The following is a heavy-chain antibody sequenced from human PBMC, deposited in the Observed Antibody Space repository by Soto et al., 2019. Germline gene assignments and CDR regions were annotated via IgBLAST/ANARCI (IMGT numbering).Heavy chain of an antibody. D-gene: IGHD2-15*01. Sequence: GESVKSSGKASGYTFTSDWIGWVLQKPWKDLEWMGFIYQRDSDTRYSTSFEGQVTISADKSIDTAYLQWSSLKVSDTAMYYCARLMVVAAPAGWFDPWGQGTLVTVSS. CDR2: IYQRDSDT. J-gene: IGHJ5*02. CDR3: ARLMVVAAPAGWFDP. V-gene: IGHV5-51*01. CDR1: GYTFTSDW.